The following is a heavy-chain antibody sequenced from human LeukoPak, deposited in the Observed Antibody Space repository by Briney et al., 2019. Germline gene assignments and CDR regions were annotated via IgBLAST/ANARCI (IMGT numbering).Heavy chain of an antibody. CDR2: ISGSGCST. CDR3: AGWSGYKDY. J-gene: IGHJ4*02. D-gene: IGHD3-3*01. V-gene: IGHV3-23*01. CDR1: GFTFSIYA. Sequence: GGSLRLSCAASGFTFSIYAMSWVRQAPGRGLEWVSAISGSGCSTYYADSGEGRFTISTDNSTNTLYLQMTRMRAEDTAVYYCAGWSGYKDYWGQGTLVTVSS.